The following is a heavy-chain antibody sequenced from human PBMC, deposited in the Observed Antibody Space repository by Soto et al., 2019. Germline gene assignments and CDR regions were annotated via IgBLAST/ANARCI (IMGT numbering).Heavy chain of an antibody. CDR1: GFTFSNSW. D-gene: IGHD6-13*01. CDR3: ASGLVEYSSSWYDY. J-gene: IGHJ4*02. V-gene: IGHV3-74*01. Sequence: LRLSCAASGFTFSNSWMHWVRQAPGKGLAWVSRINSDGSSTSYADSVKGRFTISRDNAKNTLYLQMNSLRAEDTAVYYCASGLVEYSSSWYDYWGQGTLVTVSS. CDR2: INSDGSST.